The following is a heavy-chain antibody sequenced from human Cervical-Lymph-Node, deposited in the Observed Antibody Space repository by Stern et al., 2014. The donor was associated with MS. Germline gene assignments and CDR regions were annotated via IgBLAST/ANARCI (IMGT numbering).Heavy chain of an antibody. CDR2: VSNEGSKQ. V-gene: IGHV3-30*09. J-gene: IGHJ4*02. Sequence: QVQLVESGGGVVQPGRSLRLSCAASGFIFSNYAMHWVRQAPGKGLDWVAFVSNEGSKQFYAESVKGRFAISRDNANNTLYLQMNSLRPEDTAVYYCGRDTCRGGGCYFRYWGQGILITVSS. CDR1: GFIFSNYA. D-gene: IGHD2-15*01. CDR3: GRDTCRGGGCYFRY.